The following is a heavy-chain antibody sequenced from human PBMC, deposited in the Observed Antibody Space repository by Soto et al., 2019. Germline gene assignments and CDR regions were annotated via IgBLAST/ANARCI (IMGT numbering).Heavy chain of an antibody. CDR3: AREEGGTMFASYGMDV. CDR2: INPSSGGT. V-gene: IGHV1-2*02. D-gene: IGHD3-3*01. J-gene: IGHJ6*02. Sequence: GSVKDSCKASGYTFTAYYMHWVRQAPGQGLEWMGWINPSSGGTNYAQKFQGRVTMTRDTSISTAYMELSRLRSDDTAVYYCAREEGGTMFASYGMDVWGQGTTVTVSS. CDR1: GYTFTAYY.